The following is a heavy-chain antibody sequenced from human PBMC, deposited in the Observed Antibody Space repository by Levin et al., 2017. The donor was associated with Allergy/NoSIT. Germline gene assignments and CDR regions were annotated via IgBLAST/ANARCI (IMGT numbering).Heavy chain of an antibody. Sequence: SQTLSLTCTVSGGSISSSRYYWGWIRQPPGKGLEWIGSIYYSGDTYYNPSLKRRVTISVDTSKNQFSLKLTSVTAADTAVYYCASRTVAIFRVVEYYFDYWGQGALVTVSS. J-gene: IGHJ4*02. CDR3: ASRTVAIFRVVEYYFDY. V-gene: IGHV4-39*01. CDR1: GGSISSSRYY. D-gene: IGHD3-3*01. CDR2: IYYSGDT.